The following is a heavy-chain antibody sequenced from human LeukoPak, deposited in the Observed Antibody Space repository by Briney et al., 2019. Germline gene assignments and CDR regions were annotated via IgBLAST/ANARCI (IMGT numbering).Heavy chain of an antibody. CDR2: IYYSGST. J-gene: IGHJ4*02. CDR1: GGSINSYY. CDR3: ARVTGYMTEDYFDY. V-gene: IGHV4-59*01. D-gene: IGHD6-13*01. Sequence: PSETLSLTCTVSGGSINSYYWSWIRQPPGKGLGWIGYIYYSGSTNYNPSLKSRVTISVDTSKNQFSLRLSSVTAADTAVYYRARVTGYMTEDYFDYWGQGTLITVSS.